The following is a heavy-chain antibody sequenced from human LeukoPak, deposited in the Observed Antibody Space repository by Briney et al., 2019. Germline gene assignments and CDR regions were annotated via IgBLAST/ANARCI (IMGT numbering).Heavy chain of an antibody. CDR1: GFTFSSYG. J-gene: IGHJ4*02. CDR3: ARDHSSSFGVFDY. V-gene: IGHV3-33*01. CDR2: IWYDGSNK. Sequence: PGRSLRLSCAASGFTFSSYGMHWVRQAPGKGLEWVAVIWYDGSNKYYADSVKGRFTISRDNSKNTLYLQMNSLRAEDTAVYYCARDHSSSFGVFDYWGQGTLVTVSS. D-gene: IGHD6-13*01.